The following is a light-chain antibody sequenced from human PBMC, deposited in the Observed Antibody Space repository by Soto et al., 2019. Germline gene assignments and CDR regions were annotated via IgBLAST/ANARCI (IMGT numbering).Light chain of an antibody. V-gene: IGKV3-20*01. CDR3: QQYGSSLGVT. Sequence: ETVFTQSPGILSLYPGERVTLSCRASQSVSNDFLAWYQQKPGQAPRLLIYGASTRATDVPDRFSGSGSGADFTLTINSLQPEDFAVYYCQQYGSSLGVTFGGGTKVDI. J-gene: IGKJ4*01. CDR1: QSVSNDF. CDR2: GAS.